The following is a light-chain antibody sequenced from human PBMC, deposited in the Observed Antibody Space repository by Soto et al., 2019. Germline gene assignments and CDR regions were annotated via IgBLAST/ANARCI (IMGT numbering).Light chain of an antibody. CDR3: QSHDSTNVV. J-gene: IGLJ2*01. V-gene: IGLV6-57*02. CDR2: EDD. Sequence: NFMLTQPHSVSESPGKTVTISCTGSGGSIATNYVQWHQQRPGSAPTTVIYEDDKRPSGVPDRFSGSIDRSSNSASLIISGLKTEYEADYYCQSHDSTNVVFGRGTKVTVL. CDR1: GGSIATNY.